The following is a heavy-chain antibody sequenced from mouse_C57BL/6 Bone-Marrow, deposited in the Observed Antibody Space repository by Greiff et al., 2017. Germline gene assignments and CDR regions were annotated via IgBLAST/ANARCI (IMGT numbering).Heavy chain of an antibody. CDR1: GYTFTSYD. J-gene: IGHJ1*03. CDR2: IYPRDGST. D-gene: IGHD1-1*01. CDR3: AREEIPFTVARYFDV. Sequence: VQLQESGPELVKPGASVKLSCKASGYTFTSYDINWVKQRPGQGLEWIGWIYPRDGSTKYNEKFKGKATLTVDTSSSTAYMELHSLTSEDSAVYFCAREEIPFTVARYFDVWGTGTTVTVSS. V-gene: IGHV1-85*01.